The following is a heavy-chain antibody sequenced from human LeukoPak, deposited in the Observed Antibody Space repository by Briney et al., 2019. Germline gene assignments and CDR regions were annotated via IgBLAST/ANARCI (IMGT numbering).Heavy chain of an antibody. J-gene: IGHJ4*02. CDR1: GXSISSYY. CDR2: IYYSGST. V-gene: IGHV4-59*08. CDR3: ARLSEGYDSSGYYLNYFDY. D-gene: IGHD3-22*01. Sequence: PSETLSLTCTVSGXSISSYYRSWIRQPPGKGLESIGYIYYSGSTNYNPSLKSRVTISVDTSKNQFSLKLSSVTAADTAVYYCARLSEGYDSSGYYLNYFDYWGQGTLVTVSS.